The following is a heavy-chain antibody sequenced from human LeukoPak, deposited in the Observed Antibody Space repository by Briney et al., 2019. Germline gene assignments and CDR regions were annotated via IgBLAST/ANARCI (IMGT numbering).Heavy chain of an antibody. CDR3: ARDRVVGATYFDY. V-gene: IGHV3-7*01. Sequence: GGSLRLSCAASGFTFSNYWISWVRQAPGKGLEWVANIQQDGSERYYVDSVKGRLTISRDNAKNSLYLQMNSLRAEDTAVYYCARDRVVGATYFDYWGQGTLVTVSS. D-gene: IGHD1-26*01. CDR2: IQQDGSER. CDR1: GFTFSNYW. J-gene: IGHJ4*02.